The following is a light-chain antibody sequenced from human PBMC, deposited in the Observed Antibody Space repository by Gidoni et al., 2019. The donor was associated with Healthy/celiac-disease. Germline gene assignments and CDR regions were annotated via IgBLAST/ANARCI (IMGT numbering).Light chain of an antibody. J-gene: IGKJ5*01. CDR2: DAS. CDR1: QSVSSY. CDR3: QQRSTPIT. V-gene: IGKV3-11*01. Sequence: EIVLTQSPATLSLSPGERATLSCRASQSVSSYLAWYQQKPGQAPRLLIYDASNRATGIPARFSGSGSGTDFTLTISSLEPEDFAVYYCQQRSTPITFGQGIRLEIK.